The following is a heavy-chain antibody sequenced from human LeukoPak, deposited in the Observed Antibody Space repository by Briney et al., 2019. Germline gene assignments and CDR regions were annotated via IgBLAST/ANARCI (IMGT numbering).Heavy chain of an antibody. Sequence: GGSLRLSCAASDFSFITYAMSWVRQVPGKGLEWVSYISSSGSTIYYADSVKGRFTISRDNAKNSLYLQMNSLRAEDTAVYYCARMGWFGEFSDYWGQGTLVTVSS. CDR2: ISSSGSTI. CDR3: ARMGWFGEFSDY. J-gene: IGHJ4*02. CDR1: DFSFITYA. V-gene: IGHV3-48*04. D-gene: IGHD3-10*01.